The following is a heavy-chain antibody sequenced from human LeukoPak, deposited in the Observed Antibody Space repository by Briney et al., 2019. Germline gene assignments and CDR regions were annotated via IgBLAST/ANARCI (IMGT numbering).Heavy chain of an antibody. V-gene: IGHV3-21*04. J-gene: IGHJ3*02. D-gene: IGHD1-1*01. CDR2: ISSSSSYI. Sequence: GGSLRLSCAASGFTFSSYEMNWVRQAPGKGLEWVSSISSSSSYIYYADSVKGRFTISRDNAKNSLYLQMNSLRAEDTALYYCARATVRNAFDIWGQGTMVTVSS. CDR1: GFTFSSYE. CDR3: ARATVRNAFDI.